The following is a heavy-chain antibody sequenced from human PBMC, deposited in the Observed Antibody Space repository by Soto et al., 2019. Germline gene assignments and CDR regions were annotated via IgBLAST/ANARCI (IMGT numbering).Heavy chain of an antibody. CDR2: MYSRGNT. CDR1: GSSISSANYY. D-gene: IGHD3-22*01. V-gene: IGHV4-39*01. Sequence: TSETLSLTCTVSGSSISSANYYWGWIRQPPGKGLEWIGSMYSRGNTYYNPSLKSRVTVSVDTSKNHFSLKLSSVTAADTAVYYCARQPYDSRGYYYGTWGQGALVTVSS. CDR3: ARQPYDSRGYYYGT. J-gene: IGHJ5*02.